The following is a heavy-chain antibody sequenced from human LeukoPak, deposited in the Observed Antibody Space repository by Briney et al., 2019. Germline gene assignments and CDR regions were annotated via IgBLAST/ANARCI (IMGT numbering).Heavy chain of an antibody. J-gene: IGHJ4*02. D-gene: IGHD2-2*01. CDR3: VTPLPHYCSGTNCPLRY. CDR1: DYTFDSYG. V-gene: IGHV1-18*01. Sequence: GASVRVPCKASDYTFDSYGITWVRQAPGQRLEWLGWISADNGATDFGQKVQGRVTLTTDTSTNTAYMELRSLRSDDTAVYYCVTPLPHYCSGTNCPLRYWGQGTLVTVSS. CDR2: ISADNGAT.